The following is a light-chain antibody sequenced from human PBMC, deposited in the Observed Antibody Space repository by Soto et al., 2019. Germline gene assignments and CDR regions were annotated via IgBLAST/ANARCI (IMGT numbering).Light chain of an antibody. V-gene: IGLV1-40*01. J-gene: IGLJ1*01. Sequence: QAVVTQPPSVSGAPGQRVTISCTGSSSNIGAGYDVHWYQQLPGTAPKLLIYANDHRPSGVPDRFSGSKSGTSASLAITGLRAEDDDDYYCQSYASSPSAIFVFGTGTKVTVL. CDR1: SSNIGAGYD. CDR2: AND. CDR3: QSYASSPSAIFV.